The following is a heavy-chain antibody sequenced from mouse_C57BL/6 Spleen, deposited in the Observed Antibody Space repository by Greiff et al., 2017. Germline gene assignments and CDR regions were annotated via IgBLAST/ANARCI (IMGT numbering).Heavy chain of an antibody. CDR1: GFTFSDAW. CDR3: TRGRVYSWFAY. V-gene: IGHV6-6*01. D-gene: IGHD1-1*01. CDR2: FCNKANNHAT. J-gene: IGHJ3*01. Sequence: EVKVEESGGGLVQPGGSMKLSCAASGFTFSDAWMDWVRQSPEKGLEWVAEFCNKANNHATYYAVSVKGRFTISRDDTKRSVYLQMNSLRAEDTGIYYCTRGRVYSWFAYWGQGTLVTVSA.